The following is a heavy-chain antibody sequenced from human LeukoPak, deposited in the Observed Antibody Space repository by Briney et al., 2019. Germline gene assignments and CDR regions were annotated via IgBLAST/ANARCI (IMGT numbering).Heavy chain of an antibody. CDR2: TYSGETT. D-gene: IGHD6-13*01. CDR3: ARPPGIAAAWFDP. Sequence: GGSLRLSCAAFGFIVRSNHINWVRQAPGMGLEWVSITYSGETTYYADSVRGRFIISRDDSKNTLSLEMNDLRVEDTAVYYCARPPGIAAAWFDPWGQGTLVTVSS. V-gene: IGHV3-66*04. CDR1: GFIVRSNH. J-gene: IGHJ5*02.